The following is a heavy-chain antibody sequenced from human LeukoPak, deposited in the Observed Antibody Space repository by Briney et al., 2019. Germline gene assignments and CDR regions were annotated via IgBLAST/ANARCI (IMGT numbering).Heavy chain of an antibody. Sequence: GGSLRLSCAASGFSFSSSGMHWVRQAPGKGPEWVAFTRFDDSYKAYGNSVKGRFTISRDNSKNTLYLQMDSLRSDDTAVYYCARVNRFLEWSADAFDIWGQGTMVTVSS. CDR2: TRFDDSYK. D-gene: IGHD3-3*01. V-gene: IGHV3-30*02. CDR3: ARVNRFLEWSADAFDI. J-gene: IGHJ3*02. CDR1: GFSFSSSG.